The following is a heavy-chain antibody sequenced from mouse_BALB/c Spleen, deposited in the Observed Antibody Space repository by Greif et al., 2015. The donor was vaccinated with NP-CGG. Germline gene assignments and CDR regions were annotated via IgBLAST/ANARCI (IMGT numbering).Heavy chain of an antibody. D-gene: IGHD2-1*01. J-gene: IGHJ3*01. CDR3: APIYYGNYEFAY. V-gene: IGHV14-3*02. CDR2: IDPANGNT. CDR1: GFNIKDTY. Sequence: EVQLQQSGAELVKPGASVKLSCTASGFNIKDTYMHWVKQRPEQGLEWIGRIDPANGNTKYDPKFQGKATITADASSNTAYLQLSSLTSEDTAVYYCAPIYYGNYEFAYWGQGTLVTVSA.